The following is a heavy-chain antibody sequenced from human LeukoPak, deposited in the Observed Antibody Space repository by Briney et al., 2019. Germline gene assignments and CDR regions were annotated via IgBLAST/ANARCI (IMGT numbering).Heavy chain of an antibody. D-gene: IGHD2-15*01. J-gene: IGHJ6*03. Sequence: ASETLSLTCALSGGSFNDNYWSWIRQPPGKGLEWIGEINHTGKSNYNPSLKSRTTISMDTSKNQFSLELSSVTAADTAVYYCARALRLYYYYYYMDVWGKGTTVTVSS. CDR1: GGSFNDNY. CDR3: ARALRLYYYYYYMDV. V-gene: IGHV4-34*01. CDR2: INHTGKS.